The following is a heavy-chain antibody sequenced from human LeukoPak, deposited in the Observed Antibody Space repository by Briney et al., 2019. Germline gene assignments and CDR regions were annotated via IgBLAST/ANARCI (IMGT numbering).Heavy chain of an antibody. CDR2: IYYSGST. V-gene: IGHV4-59*01. CDR1: GGSISSYY. Sequence: SETLSLTCTGSGGSISSYYWSWIRQPPGKGLEWIRYIYYSGSTNYNPSLKSRVTISVDTSKNQFSLKLSSVTAADTAVYYCARGGGGELLRRYYYYGMDVWGQGTTVTVSS. D-gene: IGHD1-26*01. CDR3: ARGGGGELLRRYYYYGMDV. J-gene: IGHJ6*02.